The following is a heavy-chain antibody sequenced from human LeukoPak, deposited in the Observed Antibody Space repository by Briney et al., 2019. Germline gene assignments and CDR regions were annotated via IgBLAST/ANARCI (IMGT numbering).Heavy chain of an antibody. J-gene: IGHJ1*01. D-gene: IGHD4-17*01. CDR1: GFTFSSYY. V-gene: IGHV3-7*04. CDR3: ARYYGDPQGRYFRH. Sequence: GGSLRLSCSASGFTFSSYYMSWVRQAPGKGLEWVANIKEDGSEKYYVDSVKGRFTISRDNAKNSLYLQMNSLRAEDTAVYYCARYYGDPQGRYFRHWGQGTLVTVSS. CDR2: IKEDGSEK.